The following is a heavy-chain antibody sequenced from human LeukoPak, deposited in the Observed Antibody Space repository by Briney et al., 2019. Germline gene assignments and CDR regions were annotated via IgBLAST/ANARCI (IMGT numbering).Heavy chain of an antibody. CDR1: GFTFDSYA. Sequence: PGGSLRLSCAASGFTFDSYAMSWVRQAPGKGLEWVSGISGSGGRTYYADSVKGRFTISRDNSKNTLYLQMNSLRAEDTAVYYCAKAFYYDSSDYSHFDYWGQGSLVTVSS. CDR3: AKAFYYDSSDYSHFDY. D-gene: IGHD3-22*01. CDR2: ISGSGGRT. J-gene: IGHJ4*02. V-gene: IGHV3-23*01.